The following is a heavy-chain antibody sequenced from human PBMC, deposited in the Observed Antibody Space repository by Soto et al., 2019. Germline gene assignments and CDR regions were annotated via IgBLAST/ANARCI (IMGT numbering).Heavy chain of an antibody. D-gene: IGHD6-13*01. V-gene: IGHV1-3*05. Sequence: QVQLVQSGAEEKKPGASVKVSCKASGYTFTSYAMHWVRQAPGQRLEWMGWINAGNGNTKYSQKFQGRVTITRDTSASTAYMELSSLRSEDTDVYYCARGGRGIAAAGTLGDYWGQGTLVTVSS. CDR3: ARGGRGIAAAGTLGDY. J-gene: IGHJ4*02. CDR2: INAGNGNT. CDR1: GYTFTSYA.